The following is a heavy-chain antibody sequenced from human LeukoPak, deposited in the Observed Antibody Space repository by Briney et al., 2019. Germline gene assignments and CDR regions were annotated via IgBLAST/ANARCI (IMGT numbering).Heavy chain of an antibody. V-gene: IGHV3-21*01. D-gene: IGHD6-19*01. J-gene: IGHJ5*02. CDR2: ISSSSSYI. CDR3: ARGLRIAVWAGFDP. Sequence: GGSLRLSCAASGFTFSSYSMNWVRQAPGEGLEWVSSISSSSSYIYYADSVKGRFTISRDNAKNSLYLQMNSLRAEDTAVYYCARGLRIAVWAGFDPWGQGTLVTVSS. CDR1: GFTFSSYS.